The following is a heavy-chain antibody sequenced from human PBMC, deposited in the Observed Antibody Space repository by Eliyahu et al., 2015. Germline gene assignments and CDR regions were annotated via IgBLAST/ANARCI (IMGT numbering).Heavy chain of an antibody. CDR1: GFTFSTYG. V-gene: IGHV3-30*18. CDR3: AKEYGIHYFDH. D-gene: IGHD2-8*01. Sequence: QVQLVESGGGVVQPGRSLRLSCAASGFTFSTYGMHWVRQGPGKGLEWVAIISYDGSGKYYADSVKGRFTISRDNSKNTLYLQMNSLRAEDTAVYYCAKEYGIHYFDHWGQGTLVTVSS. CDR2: ISYDGSGK. J-gene: IGHJ4*02.